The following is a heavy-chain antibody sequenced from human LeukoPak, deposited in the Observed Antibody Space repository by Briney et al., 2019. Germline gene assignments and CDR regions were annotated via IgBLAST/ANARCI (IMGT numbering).Heavy chain of an antibody. CDR3: AREREDSYYFDY. CDR2: ISGDGGDI. D-gene: IGHD5-18*01. Sequence: GGSLRLSCATSGFTFSDYYMSWIRQAPGKGLEWLSYISGDGGDINYADSVGGRFTASRDNTKNALYLQMNSLTSEDTALYYCAREREDSYYFDYWGQGTLVTVSS. V-gene: IGHV3-11*01. J-gene: IGHJ4*02. CDR1: GFTFSDYY.